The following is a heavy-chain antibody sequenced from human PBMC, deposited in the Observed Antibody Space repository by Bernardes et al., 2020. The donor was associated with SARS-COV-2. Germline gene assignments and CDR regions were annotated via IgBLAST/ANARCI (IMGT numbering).Heavy chain of an antibody. D-gene: IGHD1-1*01. CDR1: GFTFASSW. J-gene: IGHJ4*02. V-gene: IGHV3-7*01. Sequence: GGSLRLSCAASGFTFASSWMRWIRQVPGQGLEWVANISPDGSAIYYVDSVKGRFTISRDNTKNSLSLQMDSLRDEDTALYYCVGGTNFWGQGTLVTVSS. CDR2: ISPDGSAI. CDR3: VGGTNF.